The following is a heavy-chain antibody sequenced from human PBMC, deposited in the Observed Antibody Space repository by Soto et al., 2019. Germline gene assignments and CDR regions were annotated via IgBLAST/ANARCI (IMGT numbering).Heavy chain of an antibody. Sequence: SGPTLVKPTQTLTLTCTFSGFSLSTSGVGVGWIRQPPGKALEWLALIYWDDDKRYSPSLKSRLTITKDTSKNQVVLTMTNMDPVETATYYCAHFRESYYDFWSGHPNNWFDPWGQGTLVTVSS. CDR3: AHFRESYYDFWSGHPNNWFDP. V-gene: IGHV2-5*02. CDR1: GFSLSTSGVG. CDR2: IYWDDDK. D-gene: IGHD3-3*01. J-gene: IGHJ5*02.